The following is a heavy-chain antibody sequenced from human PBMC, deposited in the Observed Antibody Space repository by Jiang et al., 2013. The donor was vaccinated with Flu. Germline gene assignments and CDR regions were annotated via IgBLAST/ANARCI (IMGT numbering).Heavy chain of an antibody. J-gene: IGHJ3*02. V-gene: IGHV3-23*01. CDR3: AKFWSGYPDAFDI. Sequence: SAISGSGGSTYYADSVKGRFTISRDNSKNTLYLQMNSLRAEDTAVYYCAKFWSGYPDAFDIWGQGTMVTVSS. CDR2: ISGSGGST. D-gene: IGHD3-3*01.